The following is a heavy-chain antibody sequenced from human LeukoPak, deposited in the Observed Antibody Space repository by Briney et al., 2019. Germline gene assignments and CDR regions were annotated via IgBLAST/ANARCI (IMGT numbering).Heavy chain of an antibody. V-gene: IGHV3-7*01. CDR1: GFTFSHFW. D-gene: IGHD2-15*01. CDR2: IKKTGSET. J-gene: IGHJ4*02. Sequence: GGSLRLSCAASGFTFSHFWMSWVRQAPGKGLEWVAYIKKTGSETYYVDSVKGRFTITRDNTRNSLFLQMYSLRAEDTAVYFCAREDGYCSGGNCYSYFGSWGRGTLVTVSS. CDR3: AREDGYCSGGNCYSYFGS.